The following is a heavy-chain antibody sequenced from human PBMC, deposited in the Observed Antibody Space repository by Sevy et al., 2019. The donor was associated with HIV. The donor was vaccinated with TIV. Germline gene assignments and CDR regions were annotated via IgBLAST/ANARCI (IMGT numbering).Heavy chain of an antibody. CDR2: INHSGST. D-gene: IGHD6-6*01. CDR1: GGSFSGYY. CDR3: ARGAYYSSSSPRADY. V-gene: IGHV4-34*01. Sequence: GSLRLSCAVYGGSFSGYYWSWIRQPPGKGLEWIGEINHSGSTNYNPSLKSRVTISVDTSKNQFSLKLSSVTAADTAVYYCARGAYYSSSSPRADYWGQGTLVTVSS. J-gene: IGHJ4*02.